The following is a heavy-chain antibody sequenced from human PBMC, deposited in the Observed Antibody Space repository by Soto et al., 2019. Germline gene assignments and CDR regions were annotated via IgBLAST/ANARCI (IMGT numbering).Heavy chain of an antibody. CDR2: ILSNDDK. V-gene: IGHV2-26*01. CDR3: ALIKDCSRTDCYLASFDP. J-gene: IGHJ5*02. D-gene: IGHD2-2*01. CDR1: GLSLSNGRLG. Sequence: QVTLKESGPVLVKPTETLTLTCTVSGLSLSNGRLGVSWIRQPPGKALEWLAHILSNDDKSYSTSQRSRLTISKDTSRSQVVLTMTNMDPMDSATYYCALIKDCSRTDCYLASFDPWGQGTLVTVSS.